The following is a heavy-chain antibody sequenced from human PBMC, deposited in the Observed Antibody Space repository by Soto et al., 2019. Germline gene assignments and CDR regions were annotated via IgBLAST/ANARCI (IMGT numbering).Heavy chain of an antibody. V-gene: IGHV3-30*18. CDR2: ISYDGSNK. CDR3: AKGTIVGVVSPQYYYGMNV. CDR1: GFTFSSYG. J-gene: IGHJ6*04. Sequence: PGGSLRLSCAASGFTFSSYGMHWVRQAPGKGLEWVAVISYDGSNKYYADSVKGRFTISRDNSKNTLYLQMNSLRAEDTAVYYCAKGTIVGVVSPQYYYGMNVWGEGTTVTVSS. D-gene: IGHD3-3*01.